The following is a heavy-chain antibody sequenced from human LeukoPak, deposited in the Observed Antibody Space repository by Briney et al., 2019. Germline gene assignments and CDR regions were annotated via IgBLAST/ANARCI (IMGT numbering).Heavy chain of an antibody. D-gene: IGHD3-16*02. Sequence: PGGSLRLSCAASGFTFSSYWMSWVRQAPGKGLEWVSVIYSGGSTYYADSVKGRFTISRDNSKNTLYLQMNSLRAEDTAVYYCAMITFGGVIVNWGQGTLVTVSS. CDR3: AMITFGGVIVN. V-gene: IGHV3-53*01. CDR2: IYSGGST. J-gene: IGHJ4*02. CDR1: GFTFSSYW.